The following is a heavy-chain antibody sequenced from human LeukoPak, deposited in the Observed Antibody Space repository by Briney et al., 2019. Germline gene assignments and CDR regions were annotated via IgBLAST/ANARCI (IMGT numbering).Heavy chain of an antibody. CDR1: GYTFTSYD. Sequence: GASVKVSCKASGYTFTSYDINWVRQATGQGLEWMGWMNPNSGNTGYAQKFQGRVTMTRNTSISTAYMELSSLRSEDTAVYYCARGWRREKITFFGVAPMRYYYYGMDVWGQGTTVTVSS. V-gene: IGHV1-8*01. CDR3: ARGWRREKITFFGVAPMRYYYYGMDV. CDR2: MNPNSGNT. D-gene: IGHD3-3*01. J-gene: IGHJ6*02.